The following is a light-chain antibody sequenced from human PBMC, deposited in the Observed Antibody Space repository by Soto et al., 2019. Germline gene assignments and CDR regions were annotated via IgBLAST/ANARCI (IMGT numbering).Light chain of an antibody. Sequence: QSVLTQPPSASGSPGQSVTISCTGTSSDVGAYKYVSWYQQYPGKAPKLMIYEVTKRPSGVPDRFSGSKSGNTASLTVSGLQAEDEADYYCTSYVCSDICVFGGGTKLTVL. J-gene: IGLJ3*02. CDR1: SSDVGAYKY. V-gene: IGLV2-8*01. CDR3: TSYVCSDICV. CDR2: EVT.